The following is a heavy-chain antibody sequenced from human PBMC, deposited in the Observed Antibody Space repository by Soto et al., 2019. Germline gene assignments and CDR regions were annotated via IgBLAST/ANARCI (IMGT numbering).Heavy chain of an antibody. CDR1: GGSISSYY. CDR3: ARGRDFWSGYSLNWFDP. D-gene: IGHD3-3*01. CDR2: IYYSGST. J-gene: IGHJ5*02. Sequence: SETLSLTCTVSGGSISSYYWSWIRQPPGKGLEWIGYIYYSGSTYYNPSLKSRVTISVDTSKNQFSLKLSSVTAADTAVYYCARGRDFWSGYSLNWFDPWGQGTLVTVSS. V-gene: IGHV4-59*08.